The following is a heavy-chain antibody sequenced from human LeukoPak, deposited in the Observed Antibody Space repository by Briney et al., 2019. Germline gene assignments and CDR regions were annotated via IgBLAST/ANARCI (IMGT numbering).Heavy chain of an antibody. V-gene: IGHV4-4*09. D-gene: IGHD1-26*01. J-gene: IGHJ2*01. Sequence: SETLSLTCTVSGASITSYYWTWIRQPPGKGLEWIGYIYSSAHTDVNPSLKSRVTISVDASKSQVSLKQFSVTASDTALYYCARSPFVAGVGPTSWYFDLWAVAPWSLSPQ. CDR2: IYSSAHT. CDR3: ARSPFVAGVGPTSWYFDL. CDR1: GASITSYY.